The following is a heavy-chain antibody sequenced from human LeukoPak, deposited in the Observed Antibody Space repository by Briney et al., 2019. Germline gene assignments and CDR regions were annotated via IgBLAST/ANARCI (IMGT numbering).Heavy chain of an antibody. CDR1: GGSISSSSYY. D-gene: IGHD3-10*01. V-gene: IGHV4-39*01. CDR3: ARSYGSGNYYYYGMDV. CDR2: IYYSGST. Sequence: SETLSLTCTVSGGSISSSSYYWGWIRQPPGKGLEWIGSIYYSGSTHYNPSLKSRVTISVDTSKNQFSLKLSSVTAADTAVYYCARSYGSGNYYYYGMDVWGQGTTVTVSS. J-gene: IGHJ6*02.